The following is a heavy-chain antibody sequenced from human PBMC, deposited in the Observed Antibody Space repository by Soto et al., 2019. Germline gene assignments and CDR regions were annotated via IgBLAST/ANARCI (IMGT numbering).Heavy chain of an antibody. Sequence: GGSLRLSCAASGFTFSSYAMSWVRQAPGKGLEWVSAISGSGGSTYYADSVRGRFTISRDNSKNTLYLQMNSLRAEDTAVYYCAKDRDFWKGLTKDYWGQGTLVTVSS. CDR1: GFTFSSYA. J-gene: IGHJ4*02. CDR3: AKDRDFWKGLTKDY. V-gene: IGHV3-23*01. D-gene: IGHD3-3*01. CDR2: ISGSGGST.